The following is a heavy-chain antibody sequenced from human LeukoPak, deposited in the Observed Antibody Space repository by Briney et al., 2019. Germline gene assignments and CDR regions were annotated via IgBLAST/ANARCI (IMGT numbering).Heavy chain of an antibody. J-gene: IGHJ3*02. V-gene: IGHV3-74*01. Sequence: PGGSLRLSCAAAGFTFSNDWMHWVRQAPGKGLEWVSRTKSDGSGTNYADSVKGRFTISRDNAQNTLYLQMNNLGVDDTAVYYCARALVTRLGAFDIWGQGTVVIVFS. D-gene: IGHD1-26*01. CDR1: GFTFSNDW. CDR3: ARALVTRLGAFDI. CDR2: TKSDGSGT.